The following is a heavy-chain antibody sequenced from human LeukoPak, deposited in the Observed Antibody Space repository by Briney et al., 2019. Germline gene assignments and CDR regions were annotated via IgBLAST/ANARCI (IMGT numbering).Heavy chain of an antibody. CDR1: GFTFSGYA. Sequence: PGGSLRLSCAASGFTFSGYAMTWVRQAPGKGLEWVSSISGSGGSTYYAASVKGRLTISRDNSKNTLYLQMNSLRAEDTAVYYCAKSHSSSWYYFDYWGQGTLVTVSS. V-gene: IGHV3-23*01. J-gene: IGHJ4*02. D-gene: IGHD6-13*01. CDR3: AKSHSSSWYYFDY. CDR2: ISGSGGST.